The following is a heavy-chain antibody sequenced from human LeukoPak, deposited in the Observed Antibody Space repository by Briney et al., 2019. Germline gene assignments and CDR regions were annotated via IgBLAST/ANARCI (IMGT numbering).Heavy chain of an antibody. CDR2: ISYDGSNK. Sequence: GGSLRLSCAASGFTFSSYAMHWVRQAPGKGLEWVAVISYDGSNKYYADSVKGRFTISRDNSKNTLYLQMNSLRAEDTAVYYCARDEGVEIDGTAPHFDYWGQGTLVTVSS. V-gene: IGHV3-30-3*01. J-gene: IGHJ4*02. D-gene: IGHD5-18*01. CDR3: ARDEGVEIDGTAPHFDY. CDR1: GFTFSSYA.